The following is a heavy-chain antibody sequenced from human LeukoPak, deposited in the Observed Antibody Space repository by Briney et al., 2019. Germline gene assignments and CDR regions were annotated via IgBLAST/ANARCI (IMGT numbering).Heavy chain of an antibody. CDR1: GFTFNSYD. CDR3: ARVRIYYDSSGYDY. CDR2: IGTAGDT. V-gene: IGHV3-13*01. Sequence: SGGSLRLSCAASGFTFNSYDMHWVRQATGKGPEWVSAIGTAGDTYYPGSVKGRFTISRENAKNSLYLQMNSLRAEDTAVYYCARVRIYYDSSGYDYWGQGTLVTVSS. D-gene: IGHD3-22*01. J-gene: IGHJ4*02.